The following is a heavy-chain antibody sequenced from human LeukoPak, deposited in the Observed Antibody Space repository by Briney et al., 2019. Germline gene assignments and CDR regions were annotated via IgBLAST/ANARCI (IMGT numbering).Heavy chain of an antibody. D-gene: IGHD2-21*01. J-gene: IGHJ6*02. CDR2: ISYDGSDQ. CDR3: ARAAYCGGGACYSYGMDV. Sequence: GRSLRLSCAASGFILSAYAMHWVRQAPGKRLEWVAVISYDGSDQYYADSVRGRFTISRDNSKNTLYLQLHSLRPDDTAVYFCARAAYCGGGACYSYGMDVWGQGTTVTVSS. V-gene: IGHV3-30-3*01. CDR1: GFILSAYA.